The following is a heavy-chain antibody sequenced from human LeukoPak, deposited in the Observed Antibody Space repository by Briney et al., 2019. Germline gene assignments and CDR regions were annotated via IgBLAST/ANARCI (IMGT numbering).Heavy chain of an antibody. V-gene: IGHV3-23*01. Sequence: PGGSLRLSCAASGVTFSSYAMSWVRQAPGKGLEWVSGIGGSGGSTYYTDSVKGRFTISRDNSKNTLYLQVNSLRAEDTAVYYCAREALPNIAAAGTAASDYWGQGTLVTVSS. CDR1: GVTFSSYA. CDR3: AREALPNIAAAGTAASDY. CDR2: IGGSGGST. D-gene: IGHD6-13*01. J-gene: IGHJ4*02.